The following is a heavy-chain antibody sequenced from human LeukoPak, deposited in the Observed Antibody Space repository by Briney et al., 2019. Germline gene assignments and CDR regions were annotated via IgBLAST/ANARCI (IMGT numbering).Heavy chain of an antibody. CDR1: AGSSGSGGYS. CDR3: ARAPRGGSFDY. CDR2: IYYSGST. J-gene: IGHJ4*02. V-gene: IGHV4-30-2*01. D-gene: IGHD3-10*01. Sequence: SETLSLTCTVSAGSSGSGGYSWSWIRQHPGKGLEWIGNIYYSGSTYYNPSLKSRVTISVDRSKNQFSLKLSSVTAADTAVYYCARAPRGGSFDYWGQGTLVTVSS.